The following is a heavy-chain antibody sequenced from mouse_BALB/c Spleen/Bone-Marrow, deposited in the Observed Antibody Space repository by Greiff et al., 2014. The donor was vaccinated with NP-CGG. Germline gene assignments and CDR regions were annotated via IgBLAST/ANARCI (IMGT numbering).Heavy chain of an antibody. D-gene: IGHD1-1*02. CDR2: IDPENGNT. V-gene: IGHV14-1*02. CDR3: TNYGPFDY. Sequence: VQLQQSGAELVRPGALVKLSCKASGFNINTYYIHWVRQRPYPGLEWIGLIDPENGNTIFDPKFQGKSSMTADTSSNTAYLLLSSLTSEDAAVYYCTNYGPFDYWGPGTTLTVSS. CDR1: GFNINTYY. J-gene: IGHJ2*01.